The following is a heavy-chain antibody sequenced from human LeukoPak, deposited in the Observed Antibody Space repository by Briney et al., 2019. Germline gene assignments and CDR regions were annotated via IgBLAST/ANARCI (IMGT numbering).Heavy chain of an antibody. Sequence: PSETLSLTCAVYGGSFSGYYWSWIRQPPGKGLEWIGEINHSGSTNYNPSLKSRVTISVDTSKNQFSLKLSSVTAEDTAVYYCARDLEGFGELISYFDYWGQGTLVTVSS. V-gene: IGHV4-34*01. CDR3: ARDLEGFGELISYFDY. D-gene: IGHD3-10*01. CDR1: GGSFSGYY. CDR2: INHSGST. J-gene: IGHJ4*02.